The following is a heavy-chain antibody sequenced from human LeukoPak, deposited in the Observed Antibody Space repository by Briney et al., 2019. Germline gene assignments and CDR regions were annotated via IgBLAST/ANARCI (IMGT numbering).Heavy chain of an antibody. CDR2: IYHSGST. Sequence: PSETLSLTCTVSGYSISSGYYWGWIRQPPGKGLEWIGSIYHSGSTYYNPSLKSRVTISVDTSKNQFSLKESSVTAADTAVYYCARAGDSSSWIFDYWGQGTLVTVSS. V-gene: IGHV4-38-2*02. J-gene: IGHJ4*02. CDR3: ARAGDSSSWIFDY. CDR1: GYSISSGYY. D-gene: IGHD6-13*01.